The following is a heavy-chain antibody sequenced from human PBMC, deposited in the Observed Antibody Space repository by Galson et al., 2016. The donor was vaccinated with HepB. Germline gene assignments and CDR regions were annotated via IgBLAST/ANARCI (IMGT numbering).Heavy chain of an antibody. CDR3: AKEPAPVGSYGVYYYYGMDV. D-gene: IGHD1-26*01. CDR2: IKPDGREK. J-gene: IGHJ6*02. V-gene: IGHV3-7*01. Sequence: SLRLSCAAPGFTFSTSWMSWVRQAPGKGLEWVANIKPDGREKYYVDSVKGRFTISRDNAKNSLFLQMNSLRAEDTAVYYCAKEPAPVGSYGVYYYYGMDVWGQGTTVTVSS. CDR1: GFTFSTSW.